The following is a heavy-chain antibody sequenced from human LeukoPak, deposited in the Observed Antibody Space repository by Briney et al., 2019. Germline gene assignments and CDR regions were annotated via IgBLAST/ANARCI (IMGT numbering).Heavy chain of an antibody. CDR1: GGSISSYY. CDR2: IYYSGST. D-gene: IGHD2-8*01. Sequence: SETLSLTCTVSGGSISSYYWSWTRQPPGKGLEWIGYIYYSGSTYYNPSLKSRVTISVDTSKNQFSLKLSSVTAADTAVYYCARGPVSHDFDYWGQGTLVTVSS. CDR3: ARGPVSHDFDY. V-gene: IGHV4-59*08. J-gene: IGHJ4*02.